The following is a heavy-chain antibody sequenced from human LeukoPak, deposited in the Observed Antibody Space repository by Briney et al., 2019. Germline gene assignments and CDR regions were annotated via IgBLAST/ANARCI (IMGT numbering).Heavy chain of an antibody. J-gene: IGHJ4*02. D-gene: IGHD2-2*01. CDR2: ISSSSRTI. V-gene: IGHV3-48*02. CDR3: ASKYCSSTSCLDY. CDR1: GFTFGSHS. Sequence: GGSLRLSCAASGFTFGSHSMNWVRQAPGKGLEWVSYISSSSRTIYYADSVKGRFTISRDNAKNSLYLQMNSLRDEGTAMYYCASKYCSSTSCLDYWGQGALVTVSS.